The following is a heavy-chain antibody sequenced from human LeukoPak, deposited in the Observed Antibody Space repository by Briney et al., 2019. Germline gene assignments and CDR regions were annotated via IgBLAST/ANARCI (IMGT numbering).Heavy chain of an antibody. J-gene: IGHJ4*02. D-gene: IGHD5-18*01. Sequence: ASVKVSCKASGYTFTSYDINWVRQATGQGLEWMGWMNPNSGNTGYAQKFQGRVTMTRNTSISTAYMELSSLRSEDTAVYYCAIMDTAMVPLDYWGQGTLVTVSS. CDR1: GYTFTSYD. CDR2: MNPNSGNT. CDR3: AIMDTAMVPLDY. V-gene: IGHV1-8*01.